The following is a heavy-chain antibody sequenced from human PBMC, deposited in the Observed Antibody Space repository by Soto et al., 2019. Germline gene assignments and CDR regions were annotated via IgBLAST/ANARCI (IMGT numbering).Heavy chain of an antibody. D-gene: IGHD6-6*01. CDR1: GGSISSGGYY. J-gene: IGHJ5*02. V-gene: IGHV4-31*03. Sequence: SETLSLTCTVSGGSISSGGYYWSWIRQHPGKGLEWIGYIYYSGSTYYNPSLKSRVTISVDTSKNQFSLKLSSVTAADTAVYYCARDYSSSPGRYNWFDPWGQGTLVTVSS. CDR2: IYYSGST. CDR3: ARDYSSSPGRYNWFDP.